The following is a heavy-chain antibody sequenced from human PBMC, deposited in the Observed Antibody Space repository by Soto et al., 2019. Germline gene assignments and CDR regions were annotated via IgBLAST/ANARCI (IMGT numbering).Heavy chain of an antibody. CDR3: VRVKRQGGTWHNSYCMDV. V-gene: IGHV1-24*01. CDR2: FDPENGET. D-gene: IGHD1-1*01. Sequence: QVQLVQSGAEVKKPGASVKVSCKVSGYSLSEFSLHWVRQAPGKGLEWMGGFDPENGETTYAQKFEGRLTMTEDTYAETAYMELRRLRFEDTAMYYCVRVKRQGGTWHNSYCMDVWGQGTTVTVSS. CDR1: GYSLSEFS. J-gene: IGHJ6*02.